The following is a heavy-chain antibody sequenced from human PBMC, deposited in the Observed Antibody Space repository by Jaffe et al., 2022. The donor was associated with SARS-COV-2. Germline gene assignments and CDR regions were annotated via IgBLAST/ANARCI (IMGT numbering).Heavy chain of an antibody. CDR1: GGSISSSSYY. CDR2: IYYSGST. CDR3: ARREPPRGWFFAGPVDAFDI. D-gene: IGHD6-19*01. Sequence: QLQLQESGPGLVKPSETLSLTCTVSGGSISSSSYYWGWIRQPPGKGLEWIGSIYYSGSTYYNPSLKSRVTISVDTSKNQFSLKLSSVTAADTAVYYCARREPPRGWFFAGPVDAFDIWGQGTMVTVSS. J-gene: IGHJ3*02. V-gene: IGHV4-39*01.